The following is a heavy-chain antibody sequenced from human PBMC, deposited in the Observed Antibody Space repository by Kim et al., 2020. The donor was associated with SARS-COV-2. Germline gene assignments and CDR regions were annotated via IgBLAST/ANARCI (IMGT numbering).Heavy chain of an antibody. J-gene: IGHJ4*02. D-gene: IGHD1-26*01. CDR3: AREPIGSDDYFDY. V-gene: IGHV1-69*04. Sequence: NSAQRFQSRVTMTADKSTSTTNMQMSSLRSDDTAFYCCAREPIGSDDYFDYWGQGTLVTVSS.